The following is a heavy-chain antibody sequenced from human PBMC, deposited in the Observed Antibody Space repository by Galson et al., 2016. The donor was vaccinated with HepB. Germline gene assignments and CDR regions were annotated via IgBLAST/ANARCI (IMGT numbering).Heavy chain of an antibody. CDR3: ARRQLVPYIEGPITRDYYYGLDV. D-gene: IGHD6-6*01. Sequence: SLRLSCAASGFTFGHYNVNWVRQAPGKGLEWVSSISGSSTHIYYSDSVRGRFSVSRDNAKSTLFLQMNSLRAEDTAVYYCARRQLVPYIEGPITRDYYYGLDVWGQGTTVTVSS. J-gene: IGHJ6*02. V-gene: IGHV3-21*06. CDR1: GFTFGHYN. CDR2: ISGSSTHI.